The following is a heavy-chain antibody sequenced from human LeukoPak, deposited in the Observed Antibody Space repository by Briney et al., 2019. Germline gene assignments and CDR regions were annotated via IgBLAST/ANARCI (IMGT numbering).Heavy chain of an antibody. J-gene: IGHJ4*02. CDR3: ALREFSGYYLVI. CDR1: GGTFSSYA. CDR2: IIPIFGTA. D-gene: IGHD3-22*01. V-gene: IGHV1-69*13. Sequence: SVKVSCKASGGTFSSYAISWVRQAPGQGLEWMGGIIPIFGTANYALKFQGRVTITADESTSTAYMELSSLRSEDTAVYYCALREFSGYYLVIWGQGTLVTVSS.